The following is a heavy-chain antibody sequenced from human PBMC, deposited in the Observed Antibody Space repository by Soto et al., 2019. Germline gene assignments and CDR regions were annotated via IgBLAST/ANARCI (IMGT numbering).Heavy chain of an antibody. D-gene: IGHD2-15*01. Sequence: NGLEWVGYIYNSGSNNYKPSLKSRVTISVDTSKNQFSLKLSSVTSADTAVFFFSSRRRHTRYRSGLGIPAEPSSDL. CDR3: SSRRRHTRYRSGLGIPAEPSSDL. J-gene: IGHJ2*01. CDR2: IYNSGSN. V-gene: IGHV4-59*01.